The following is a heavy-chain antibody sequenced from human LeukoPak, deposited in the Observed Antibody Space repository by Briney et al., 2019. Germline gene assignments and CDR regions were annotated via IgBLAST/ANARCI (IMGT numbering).Heavy chain of an antibody. J-gene: IGHJ4*02. Sequence: SETLSLTCTVSGGSISSSSYYWGWIRQPPGKGLEWIGSIYYSGSTYYNPSLKSRVTISVDTSKNQFSLKLSSVTAADTAVHYCARDLVSGSYFGYWGQGTLVTVSS. CDR3: ARDLVSGSYFGY. CDR2: IYYSGST. CDR1: GGSISSSSYY. D-gene: IGHD1-26*01. V-gene: IGHV4-39*02.